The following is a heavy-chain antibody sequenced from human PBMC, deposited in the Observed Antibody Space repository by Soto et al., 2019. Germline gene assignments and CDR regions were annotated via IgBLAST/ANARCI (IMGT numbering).Heavy chain of an antibody. CDR2: IHYSGST. Sequence: QVQLQESGPGLVKPSQTLSLTCAVSGGSISSGDYYWTWIRQPPGKGLEWIGYIHYSGSTNYNPSLESRVTISVDTSKNQFSLKVRSVTAADTAVYYCARESYCDYVGLVSPLDYWGQGTLVTVSS. D-gene: IGHD4-17*01. CDR3: ARESYCDYVGLVSPLDY. V-gene: IGHV4-30-4*01. J-gene: IGHJ4*02. CDR1: GGSISSGDYY.